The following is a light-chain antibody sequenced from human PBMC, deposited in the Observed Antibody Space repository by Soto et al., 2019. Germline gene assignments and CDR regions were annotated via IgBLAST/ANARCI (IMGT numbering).Light chain of an antibody. CDR1: HDISTY. CDR2: EAS. Sequence: DIHLTQSPSLLCASVGDRVTITCRASHDISTYLAWYQQKPGKAPKLMIYEASTLQSGVPSRFSGSGSGTEFTLTISSLQPEDFATYYCLRHNSYPLTFGGGTEVDIK. V-gene: IGKV1-9*01. CDR3: LRHNSYPLT. J-gene: IGKJ4*01.